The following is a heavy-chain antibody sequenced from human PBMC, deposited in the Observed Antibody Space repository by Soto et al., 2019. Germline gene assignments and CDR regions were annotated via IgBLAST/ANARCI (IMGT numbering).Heavy chain of an antibody. CDR3: ARTRLGGYFDY. CDR1: GDSINSGDYF. D-gene: IGHD7-27*01. Sequence: SETLSLTCTVSGDSINSGDYFWSWIRQPPGKGLEWIGYTYHSGGTNYNPSLKSRLTMSIDTSKNQFSMHLISVTAADTAVYYCARTRLGGYFDYWGQGILVTVYS. J-gene: IGHJ4*02. CDR2: TYHSGGT. V-gene: IGHV4-30-4*01.